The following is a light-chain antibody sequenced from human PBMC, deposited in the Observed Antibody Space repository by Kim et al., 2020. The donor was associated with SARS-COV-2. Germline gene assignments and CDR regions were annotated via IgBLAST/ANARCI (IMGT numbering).Light chain of an antibody. J-gene: IGKJ4*01. V-gene: IGKV1-39*01. CDR2: ASS. Sequence: DTGTITFPAILSLSNYLNWYQPKAGKAPKLLIYASSSLQSGGPSRVSGSGYGTDFTLTISSLQTEDFSTYYCQQSYSTPLTFGGGTKGDIK. CDR1: LSLSNY. CDR3: QQSYSTPLT.